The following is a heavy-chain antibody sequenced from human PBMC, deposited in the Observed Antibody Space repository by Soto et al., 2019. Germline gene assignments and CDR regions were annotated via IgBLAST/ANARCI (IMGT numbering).Heavy chain of an antibody. V-gene: IGHV4-4*02. D-gene: IGHD2-2*01. CDR1: GGSISSSNW. CDR3: ARDDRGSTSCYGMDV. J-gene: IGHJ6*02. Sequence: SETLSLTCAVSGGSISSSNWWSWVRQPPGKGLEWIGEIYHSGSTNYNPSLKSRVTISVDKSKNQFSLKLSSVTAADTAVYYCARDDRGSTSCYGMDVWGQGTTVTVSS. CDR2: IYHSGST.